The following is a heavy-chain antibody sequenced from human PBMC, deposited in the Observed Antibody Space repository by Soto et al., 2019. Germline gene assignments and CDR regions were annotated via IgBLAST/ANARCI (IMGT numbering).Heavy chain of an antibody. D-gene: IGHD3-16*02. CDR1: GGSFSGYY. CDR2: INHSGST. V-gene: IGHV4-34*01. J-gene: IGHJ4*02. CDR3: ARGRYYDYIWGSYRIRISFDY. Sequence: QVQLQQWGAGLLKPSETLSLTCAVYGGSFSGYYWSWIRQPPGKGLEWIGEINHSGSTNYNPSLKSRVTLSVDTSKNQFSLKLSSVTAADTAVYYCARGRYYDYIWGSYRIRISFDYWGQGTLVTVSS.